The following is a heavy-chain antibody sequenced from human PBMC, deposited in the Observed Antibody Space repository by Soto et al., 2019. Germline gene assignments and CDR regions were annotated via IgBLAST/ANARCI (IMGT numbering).Heavy chain of an antibody. CDR3: ARDLISGSYYNYYYGMDV. CDR1: GFTFSSYS. J-gene: IGHJ6*02. Sequence: EVQLVESGGGLVKPGGSLRLSCAASGFTFSSYSMNWVRQAPGKGLEWVSSISSSSSYIYYADSVKGRFTISRDNAKNSLYLHMNSLRAEDTAVYYCARDLISGSYYNYYYGMDVWGQGTTVTVSS. D-gene: IGHD1-26*01. V-gene: IGHV3-21*01. CDR2: ISSSSSYI.